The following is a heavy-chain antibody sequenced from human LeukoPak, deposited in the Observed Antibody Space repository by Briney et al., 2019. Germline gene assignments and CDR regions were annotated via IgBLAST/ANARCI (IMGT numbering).Heavy chain of an antibody. D-gene: IGHD3-3*01. V-gene: IGHV1-69*06. CDR1: GGTFSSYA. CDR2: IIPIFGTA. CDR3: ARGLWSGYYYYYMDV. J-gene: IGHJ6*03. Sequence: GASVKVSCKASGGTFSSYAISWVRQAPGQGLEWMGGIIPIFGTANYAQKFQGRATITADKSTSTAYMELSSLRSEDTAVYYCARGLWSGYYYYYMDVWGKGTTVTVSS.